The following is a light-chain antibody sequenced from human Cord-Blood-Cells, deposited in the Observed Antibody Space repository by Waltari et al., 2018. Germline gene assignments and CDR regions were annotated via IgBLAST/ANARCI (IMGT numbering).Light chain of an antibody. CDR1: QSISSY. J-gene: IGKJ4*01. CDR3: QQSYSTPLT. CDR2: AAY. V-gene: IGKV1-39*01. Sequence: DIQMTQSPSSLSASVGDRVTITCRASQSISSYLNWYQQKPGKAPKLLIYAAYSLQSGGPSRFSGSGSGTEFTLTISSLQPEDFATYYCQQSYSTPLTFGGGTKVEIK.